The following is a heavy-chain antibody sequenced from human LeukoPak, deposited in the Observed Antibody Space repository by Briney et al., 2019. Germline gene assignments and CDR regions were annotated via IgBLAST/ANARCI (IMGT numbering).Heavy chain of an antibody. CDR1: GFTFSDYY. CDR3: ARDNPITMIAFDY. J-gene: IGHJ4*02. V-gene: IGHV3-11*01. CDR2: ISSSGSTI. D-gene: IGHD3-22*01. Sequence: GGSLRLSCAASGFTFSDYYMSWIRQAPGKGLEWVSYISSSGSTIYYADSVKGRFTISRDNAKNSLYLQMNSLRAEDTAVYYCARDNPITMIAFDYWGQGTLVTASS.